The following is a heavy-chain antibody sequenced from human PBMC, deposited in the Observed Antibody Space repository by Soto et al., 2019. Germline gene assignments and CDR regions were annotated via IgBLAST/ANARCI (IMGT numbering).Heavy chain of an antibody. J-gene: IGHJ4*02. CDR1: GGSINTATHS. V-gene: IGHV4-30-2*01. D-gene: IGHD4-4*01. CDR2: IYHSGST. Sequence: QLQLQESGSGLVKPSQTLSLTCAVSGGSINTATHSWSWIRQPPGKGLEWIGYIYHSGSTYYNPSVKSGVTIARAKSSNQRALRLSSVTAADTAVYYCARGGGVTTTGDDYWGQGILVTVSS. CDR3: ARGGGVTTTGDDY.